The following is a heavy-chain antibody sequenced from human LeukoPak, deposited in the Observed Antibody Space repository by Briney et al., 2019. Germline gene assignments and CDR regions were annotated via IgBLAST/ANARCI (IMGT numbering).Heavy chain of an antibody. J-gene: IGHJ6*02. CDR2: INVSGGST. V-gene: IGHV3-23*01. CDR1: EFTFSSYA. D-gene: IGHD2/OR15-2a*01. CDR3: AKYVSAKGPPYALDV. Sequence: GGSLRLSCAASEFTFSSYAMQWVRQAPGKGLEWVSGINVSGGSTWYADSVKGRFTISKDNSKNTLYLQMNSLRAEDTAVYYCAKYVSAKGPPYALDVWGQGTTVTVSS.